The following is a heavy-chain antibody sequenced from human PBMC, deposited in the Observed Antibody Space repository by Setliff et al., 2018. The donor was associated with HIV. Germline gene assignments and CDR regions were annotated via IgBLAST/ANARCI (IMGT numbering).Heavy chain of an antibody. CDR2: ISAYDGNT. J-gene: IGHJ4*02. V-gene: IGHV1-18*01. CDR1: GYTFASYG. D-gene: IGHD1-26*01. Sequence: ASVKVSCKASGYTFASYGITWVRQAPGQGLEWMGWISAYDGNTNYAQKVRERVTLTTDTATNTAFMELKNLTSADTAVYFCARSDWELVLSSFDYWGQGTQGTVSS. CDR3: ARSDWELVLSSFDY.